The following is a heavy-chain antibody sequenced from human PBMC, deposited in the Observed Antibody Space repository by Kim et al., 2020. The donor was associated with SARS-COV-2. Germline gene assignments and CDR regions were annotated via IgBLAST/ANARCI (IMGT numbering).Heavy chain of an antibody. Sequence: SVKGRFTISRDNSKNTLYLQMNSLRAEDTAVYYCANLMTWRSPIAAAIDYWGQGTLVTVSS. CDR3: ANLMTWRSPIAAAIDY. D-gene: IGHD6-13*01. V-gene: IGHV3-23*01. J-gene: IGHJ4*02.